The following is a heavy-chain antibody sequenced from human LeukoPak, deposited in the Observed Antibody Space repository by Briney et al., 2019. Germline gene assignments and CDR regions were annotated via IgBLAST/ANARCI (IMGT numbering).Heavy chain of an antibody. CDR1: GGTFSSYA. V-gene: IGHV1-69*01. CDR3: ASPPLHYYYYYMDV. CDR2: IIPIFGTA. Sequence: SVKVSCKASGGTFSSYAISWVRQAPGQGLEWMGGIIPIFGTANYAQKFQGRVTITADESTSTAYMELSSLRSEDTAVYYCASPPLHYYYYYMDVWGKGTTVTVSS. J-gene: IGHJ6*03.